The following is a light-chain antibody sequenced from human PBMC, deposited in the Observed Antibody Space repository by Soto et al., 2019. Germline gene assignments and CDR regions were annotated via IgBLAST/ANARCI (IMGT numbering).Light chain of an antibody. J-gene: IGKJ5*01. Sequence: EIVLTQSPGTLSLSPVERAPLSCRASQSLGSDLAWYQQKPGQAPRLIIFGAYARPTGIPARISGSGSGTEFTLTISSLRSEDFGAYYCQQYHKWPPITCGQGTRLEIK. V-gene: IGKV3-15*01. CDR1: QSLGSD. CDR3: QQYHKWPPIT. CDR2: GAY.